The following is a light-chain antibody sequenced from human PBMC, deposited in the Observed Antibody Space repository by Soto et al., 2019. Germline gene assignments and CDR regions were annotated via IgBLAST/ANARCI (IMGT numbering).Light chain of an antibody. CDR3: QQYGSSPRT. Sequence: EIVLTQSPGTLSLSPGERATLSCRASQSVSSSYLAWYQLKPGQAPRLPIYGASSRATGIPDRFSGSGSGTDFTLTISRLDPEDFAVYFCQQYGSSPRTFGQGTKVEIK. J-gene: IGKJ1*01. CDR2: GAS. CDR1: QSVSSSY. V-gene: IGKV3-20*01.